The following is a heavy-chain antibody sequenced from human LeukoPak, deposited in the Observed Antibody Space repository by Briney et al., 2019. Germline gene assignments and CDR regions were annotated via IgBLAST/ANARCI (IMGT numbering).Heavy chain of an antibody. CDR2: INHSGST. V-gene: IGHV4-34*01. Sequence: SETLSLTCAVYGGSFSGYYWSWIRQPPGKGLEWIGEINHSGSTNYNPSLKSRVTISVDTSKNQFSLKLSSVTAADTAVYYCAGGKGDSSGYYPFDYWGQGTLVTVSS. D-gene: IGHD3-22*01. CDR1: GGSFSGYY. J-gene: IGHJ4*02. CDR3: AGGKGDSSGYYPFDY.